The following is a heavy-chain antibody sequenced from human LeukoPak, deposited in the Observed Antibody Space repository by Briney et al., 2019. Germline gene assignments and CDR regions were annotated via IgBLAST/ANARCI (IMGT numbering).Heavy chain of an antibody. CDR2: FSYSEST. CDR3: ARTTAPIDDGFDI. D-gene: IGHD1-14*01. Sequence: SETLSLTCTVSGVSLSSYYWSWIRQSPGKGLECIGFFSYSESTDYNPSLKSRVTMSIDMSENQFFLKLTSVTAADSAVYFCARTTAPIDDGFDIWGQGTVVTVS. V-gene: IGHV4-59*01. J-gene: IGHJ3*02. CDR1: GVSLSSYY.